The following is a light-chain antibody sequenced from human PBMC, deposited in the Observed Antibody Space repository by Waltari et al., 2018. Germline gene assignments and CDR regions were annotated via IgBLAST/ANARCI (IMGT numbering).Light chain of an antibody. CDR1: ESVSTN. J-gene: IGKJ1*01. V-gene: IGKV3-15*01. CDR3: HQYHNWWT. CDR2: GAS. Sequence: EIVMTQSPATLSVSPGERATLSCRASESVSTNLAWYQQKPGLGPRLLIYGASTRATGIPDRFSGSGSGTEFTLTISSLQSEDFAVYYCHQYHNWWTLGQGTKVEIK.